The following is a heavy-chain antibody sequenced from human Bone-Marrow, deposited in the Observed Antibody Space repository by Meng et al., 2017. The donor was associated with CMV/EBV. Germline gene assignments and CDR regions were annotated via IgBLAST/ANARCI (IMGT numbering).Heavy chain of an antibody. Sequence: CADSGFTFSTYSMNWVRQAPGKGLEWVSSISSSSSFIYYADSVKGRFTISRDNAENSLYLQMNSLTGEDTAVYYCARSSRGYPYFFDNWGQGTLVTVSS. CDR2: ISSSSSFI. D-gene: IGHD3-22*01. J-gene: IGHJ4*02. V-gene: IGHV3-21*01. CDR3: ARSSRGYPYFFDN. CDR1: GFTFSTYS.